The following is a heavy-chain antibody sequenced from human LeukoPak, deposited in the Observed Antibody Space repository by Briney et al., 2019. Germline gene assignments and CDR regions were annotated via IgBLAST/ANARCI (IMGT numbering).Heavy chain of an antibody. CDR3: AREEGSSWYY. CDR2: ISRGASTI. Sequence: GGSLRLSCAASGFTFSSYEMNWVRQAPGKGLEWVSYISRGASTIYYADSVKGRFTISRDNARNSLYLRMNSLRAEDTAVYYCAREEGSSWYYWGQGTLVTVSS. D-gene: IGHD6-13*01. J-gene: IGHJ4*02. V-gene: IGHV3-48*03. CDR1: GFTFSSYE.